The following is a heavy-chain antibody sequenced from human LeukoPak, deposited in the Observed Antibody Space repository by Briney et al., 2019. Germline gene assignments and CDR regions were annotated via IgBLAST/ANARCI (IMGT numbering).Heavy chain of an antibody. J-gene: IGHJ4*02. V-gene: IGHV4-39*01. CDR1: GGSISSSSYY. Sequence: PSETLSLTCTVSGGSISSSSYYWGWIRQPPGKGLEWIVSIYYSGCTYYNPSLKSRFTISVDTSKNQFYLKLSSVTAADTAVYYCARLLAVAGSPFDYWGQGTLVTVSS. CDR2: IYYSGCT. CDR3: ARLLAVAGSPFDY. D-gene: IGHD6-19*01.